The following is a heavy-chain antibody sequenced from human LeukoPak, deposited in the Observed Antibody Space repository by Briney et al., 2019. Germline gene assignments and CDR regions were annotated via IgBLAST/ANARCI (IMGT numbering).Heavy chain of an antibody. J-gene: IGHJ6*02. CDR2: IFGGGGHYT. V-gene: IGHV3-23*01. Sequence: GGSLRLSCAASGFTFSSYALSWVRQAPGKGLEWVSGIFGGGGHYTYYADSVKGRFTVSRDNSKSTLYLQMNSLRAEDTAVYYCAREGVSSWYESPYYYYYGMDVWGQGTTVTVSS. CDR1: GFTFSSYA. D-gene: IGHD6-13*01. CDR3: AREGVSSWYESPYYYYYGMDV.